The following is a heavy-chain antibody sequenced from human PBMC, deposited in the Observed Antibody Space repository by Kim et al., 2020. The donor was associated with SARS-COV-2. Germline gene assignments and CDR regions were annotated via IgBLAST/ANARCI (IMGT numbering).Heavy chain of an antibody. CDR2: ISSTGDYQ. CDR1: GFSLTTYP. V-gene: IGHV3-21*01. CDR3: AREFPPLDY. J-gene: IGHJ4*02. Sequence: GGSLRLFCAGTGFSLTTYPINWVRQAQGKGLEWVSSISSTGDYQYYADSVRGRFIISRDNAQNSVSLQMNSLTAEDTALYYCAREFPPLDYWGPGTPVT.